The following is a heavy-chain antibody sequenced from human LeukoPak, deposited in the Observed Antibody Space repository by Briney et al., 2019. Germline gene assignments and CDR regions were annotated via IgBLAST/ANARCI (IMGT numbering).Heavy chain of an antibody. J-gene: IGHJ3*02. Sequence: GGSLRLSCAASGFTFSDYYMSWIRQAPGKGLEWVSYISSSGSTIYYADSVKGRFTISRDNATNSLYLQMNSLIAGDTAVYYCARDEILANYYDSSGYQGPHDAFDIWGQGAMVTVSS. CDR1: GFTFSDYY. CDR2: ISSSGSTI. V-gene: IGHV3-11*04. D-gene: IGHD3-22*01. CDR3: ARDEILANYYDSSGYQGPHDAFDI.